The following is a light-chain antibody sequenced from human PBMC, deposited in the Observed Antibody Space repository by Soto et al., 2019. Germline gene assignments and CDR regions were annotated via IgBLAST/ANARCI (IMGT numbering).Light chain of an antibody. J-gene: IGKJ5*01. Sequence: DIQITQSPSSLSASVGDRVTITFQASQDINKNLIWYQQKPGKAPKIMIYDESDLETGVPSRLSGSGSGTGFTFTISRLQPEDFATYYCQKYESLPLTCGQGTRLEIK. CDR1: QDINKN. V-gene: IGKV1-33*01. CDR3: QKYESLPLT. CDR2: DES.